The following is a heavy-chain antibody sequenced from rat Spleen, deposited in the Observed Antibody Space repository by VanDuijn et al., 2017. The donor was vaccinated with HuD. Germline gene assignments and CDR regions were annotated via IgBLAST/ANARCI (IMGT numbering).Heavy chain of an antibody. J-gene: IGHJ2*01. D-gene: IGHD1-11*01. CDR1: GFTFNNYW. CDR3: TRGPIYGGAFDY. CDR2: ITNTGGST. Sequence: EVQLVESGGGLVQPGRSLKLSCVASGFTFNNYWMTWIRQAPGKGLEWVASITNTGGSTYYPDSVKGRFTISRDNAKSTLYLQMNSLRSEDTATYYCTRGPIYGGAFDYWGQGVMVTVSS. V-gene: IGHV5-31*01.